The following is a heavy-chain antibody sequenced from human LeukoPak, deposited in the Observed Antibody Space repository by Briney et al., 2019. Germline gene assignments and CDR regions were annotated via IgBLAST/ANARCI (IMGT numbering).Heavy chain of an antibody. J-gene: IGHJ6*02. V-gene: IGHV3-30*18. CDR1: GFTFSSYG. Sequence: GRSLRLSCAASGFTFSSYGMHWVRQAPGKGLEWVAVISYDGGNKYYADSVKGRFTISRDNSKNTLYLQMNSLRAEDTAVYYCAKDQYCSGGSCYSEFDYYYYYGMDVWGQGTTVTVSS. D-gene: IGHD2-15*01. CDR2: ISYDGGNK. CDR3: AKDQYCSGGSCYSEFDYYYYYGMDV.